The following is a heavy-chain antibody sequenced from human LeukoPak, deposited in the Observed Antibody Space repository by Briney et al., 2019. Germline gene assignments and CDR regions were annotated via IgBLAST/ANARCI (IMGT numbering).Heavy chain of an antibody. Sequence: GGSLRLSCAASGFTFSSYGMNWVRQAPGKGLEWLSYLSNTGNIHYAQSVKGRFTIPRDNAKNSLYLQMDGLRAEDTAVYYCARRGDAPMIGDHWGQGILVTVAS. CDR3: ARRGDAPMIGDH. D-gene: IGHD3-10*02. CDR1: GFTFSSYG. J-gene: IGHJ4*02. CDR2: LSNTGNI. V-gene: IGHV3-48*01.